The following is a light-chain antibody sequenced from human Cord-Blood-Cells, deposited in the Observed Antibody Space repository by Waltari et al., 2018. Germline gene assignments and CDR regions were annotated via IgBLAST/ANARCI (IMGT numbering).Light chain of an antibody. Sequence: DIVMTQSPDSLAVYLGERAPIHCKPSQSVLYSSNNKIYLAWYQQKPGLPPKLLIYRASTRECGVPDRFSGSGSGTDCTLTISSLQAEDVAVYYCQQYYSTRTFGQGTKVEIK. CDR2: RAS. J-gene: IGKJ1*01. V-gene: IGKV4-1*01. CDR3: QQYYSTRT. CDR1: QSVLYSSNNKIY.